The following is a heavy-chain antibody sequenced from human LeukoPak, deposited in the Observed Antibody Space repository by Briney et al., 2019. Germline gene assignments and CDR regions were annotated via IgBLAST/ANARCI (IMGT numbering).Heavy chain of an antibody. V-gene: IGHV4-59*01. CDR3: ARDFWSGSVGFDP. CDR2: IYSSGST. Sequence: PSETLSLTCTVSGAAISTYFWSWIRQSPGKGLEWIGNIYSSGSTKYNPSLKSRVTISVDASKNQFALTLRSLTAADTAVYYCARDFWSGSVGFDPWGQGTLVTVSS. CDR1: GAAISTYF. D-gene: IGHD3-3*01. J-gene: IGHJ5*02.